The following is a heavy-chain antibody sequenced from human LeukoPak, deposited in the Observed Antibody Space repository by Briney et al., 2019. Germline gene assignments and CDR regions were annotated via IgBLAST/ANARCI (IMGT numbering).Heavy chain of an antibody. CDR3: ARGRWLDAFDI. D-gene: IGHD4-23*01. CDR1: LYTFTSYD. Sequence: ASVKVSCKASLYTFTSYDINWVRQATGQGLEWMGWMNPNSGNTGYAQKFQGRVTLTRNTSISTAYMELSSLRSEDTAVYYCARGRWLDAFDIWGQGTMVTVSS. J-gene: IGHJ3*02. CDR2: MNPNSGNT. V-gene: IGHV1-8*01.